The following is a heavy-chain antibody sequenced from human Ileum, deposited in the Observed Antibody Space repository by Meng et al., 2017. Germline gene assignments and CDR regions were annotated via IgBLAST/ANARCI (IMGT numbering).Heavy chain of an antibody. V-gene: IGHV3-7*01. Sequence: GESQKISCTASGFTFSSYWMSCVRQAPGKGLEWVANIKQDESERYYVDSVKGRFTISRDNAKNSLYLQMHSLRAEDTAVYYCARDLLGVIMVRGVIAYYYYGMDVWGQGTTVTVSS. CDR3: ARDLLGVIMVRGVIAYYYYGMDV. CDR1: GFTFSSYW. CDR2: IKQDESER. J-gene: IGHJ6*02. D-gene: IGHD3-10*01.